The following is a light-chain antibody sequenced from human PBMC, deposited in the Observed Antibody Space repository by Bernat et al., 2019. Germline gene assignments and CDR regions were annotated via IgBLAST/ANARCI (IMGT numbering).Light chain of an antibody. CDR1: SSNIGSNY. J-gene: IGLJ3*02. CDR3: AAGDDSLTGRV. CDR2: SNN. Sequence: QSVVTQPPSASGTPGQRVTISCSGSSSNIGSNYVYWYQQVPGTAPKLLIYSNNQRPSGVPDRFSGSKSGTSASLAISGLRSEDEADYYCAAGDDSLTGRVCGGGTELTVL. V-gene: IGLV1-47*02.